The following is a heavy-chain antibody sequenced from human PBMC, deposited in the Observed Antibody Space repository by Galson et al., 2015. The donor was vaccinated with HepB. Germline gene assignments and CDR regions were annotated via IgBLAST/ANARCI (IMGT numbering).Heavy chain of an antibody. V-gene: IGHV3-30*02. J-gene: IGHJ4*02. CDR3: AKDAGTTAFYFDY. Sequence: SLRLSCAASGFAFSSYGMHWVRQAPGKGLEWVAFIWYDGNNKYYADSVKGRFTISRDNSKNTLFLQVDSVRPEDTAVYYCAKDAGTTAFYFDYWGQGTLVTVSS. D-gene: IGHD4-11*01. CDR1: GFAFSSYG. CDR2: IWYDGNNK.